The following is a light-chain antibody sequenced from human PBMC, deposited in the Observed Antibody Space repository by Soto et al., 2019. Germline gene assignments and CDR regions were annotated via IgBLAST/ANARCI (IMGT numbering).Light chain of an antibody. J-gene: IGKJ2*01. CDR2: GAS. CDR1: QSVSSN. Sequence: EIVMTQSPATLSVSPGERATLSCRASQSVSSNLAWYQQKPGQAPRLLIYGASTRATGIPARFSGSGSGTEFTLTISSLRSEDFAVDYCQRYNNWPYTFGQGTKLEIK. V-gene: IGKV3-15*01. CDR3: QRYNNWPYT.